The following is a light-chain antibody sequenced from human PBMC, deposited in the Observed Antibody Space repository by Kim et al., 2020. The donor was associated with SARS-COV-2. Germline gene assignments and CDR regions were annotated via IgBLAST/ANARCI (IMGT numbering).Light chain of an antibody. CDR1: QSVSSSY. V-gene: IGKV3-20*01. J-gene: IGKJ2*03. CDR2: GAS. CDR3: QQYGSSPLYS. Sequence: SPGARATLSCRASQSVSSSYLAWYQQNPGQAPRRLIYGASSRATGIPDRFSGSGSGTDFTLTISRLEPEDFAVYYCQQYGSSPLYSFGQGTKLEI.